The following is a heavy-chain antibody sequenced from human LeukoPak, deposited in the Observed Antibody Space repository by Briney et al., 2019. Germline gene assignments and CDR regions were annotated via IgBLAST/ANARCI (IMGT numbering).Heavy chain of an antibody. J-gene: IGHJ5*02. D-gene: IGHD1-26*01. CDR2: INPTGGST. CDR1: GYTFTGYY. CDR3: ARDNSVGDNAWWFDP. Sequence: ASVKVSCKASGYTFTGYYMHWVRQAPGQGLEWMGLINPTGGSTGYAQRFQGRVTMTRDMSTSTDYMELSSLRSEDTAIYYCARDNSVGDNAWWFDPWGQGTLVTVSS. V-gene: IGHV1-46*01.